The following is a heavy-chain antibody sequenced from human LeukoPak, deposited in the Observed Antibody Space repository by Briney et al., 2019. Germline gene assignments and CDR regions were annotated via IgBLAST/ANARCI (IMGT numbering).Heavy chain of an antibody. D-gene: IGHD3-10*01. J-gene: IGHJ4*02. CDR1: GYTFTNYY. CDR2: INPSVGTT. Sequence: ASVKVSCKASGYTFTNYYIHWVRQAPGQGLAWMGTINPSVGTTRSAQGRVSLTRDTSTSTVYMELSTLRSEDTAVYCCARSVFPYYSGSGSPYNVDVRQNSYFDFWGQGTLVTVSS. V-gene: IGHV1-46*01. CDR3: ARSVFPYYSGSGSPYNVDVRQNSYFDF.